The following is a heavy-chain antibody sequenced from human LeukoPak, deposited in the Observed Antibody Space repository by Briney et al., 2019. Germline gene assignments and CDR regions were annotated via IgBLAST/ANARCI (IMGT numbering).Heavy chain of an antibody. D-gene: IGHD5-24*01. CDR2: IRYDGTKT. J-gene: IGHJ4*02. V-gene: IGHV3-30*02. Sequence: GGSLRLSCDGNGFTFSSYAIFWVRQAPGKGLEWVAAIRYDGTKTYFADSVKGRFTVSRDNSRNTASLDMSTLTVEDAGTYYCTLEYNNSGFDYWGPGTLVTVSS. CDR1: GFTFSSYA. CDR3: TLEYNNSGFDY.